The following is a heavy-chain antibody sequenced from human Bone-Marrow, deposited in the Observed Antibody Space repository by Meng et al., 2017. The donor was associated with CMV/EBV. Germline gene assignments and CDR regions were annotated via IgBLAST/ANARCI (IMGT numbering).Heavy chain of an antibody. Sequence: LSLTCAASGFTFSDYYMSWIRQAPGKGLEWVSYISSSGSTIYYADSVKGRFTVSRDNVKNTLYLQINSLTTEDTAMYYCARDLMGPQDFWGQGTLVTVSS. CDR1: GFTFSDYY. J-gene: IGHJ1*01. V-gene: IGHV3-11*04. CDR2: ISSSGSTI. CDR3: ARDLMGPQDF. D-gene: IGHD2-8*01.